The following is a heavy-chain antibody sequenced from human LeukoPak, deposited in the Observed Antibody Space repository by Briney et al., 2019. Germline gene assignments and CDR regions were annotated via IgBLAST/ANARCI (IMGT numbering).Heavy chain of an antibody. V-gene: IGHV4-4*07. CDR2: IYTSGST. J-gene: IGHJ4*02. CDR3: ARDVGDGYNYYFDY. CDR1: GGSISSYY. D-gene: IGHD5-24*01. Sequence: PSETLSLTRTVSGGSISSYYWSWIRQLAGKGLEWIGRIYTSGSTNYNPSLKSRVTMSVDTSKNQFSLKLSSVTAADTAVYYCARDVGDGYNYYFDYWGQGTLVTVSS.